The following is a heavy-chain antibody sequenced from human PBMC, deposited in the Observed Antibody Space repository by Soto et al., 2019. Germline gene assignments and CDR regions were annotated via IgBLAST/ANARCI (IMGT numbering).Heavy chain of an antibody. J-gene: IGHJ4*02. V-gene: IGHV1-69*13. Sequence: GASVKASCKASGGTFSSYAISWVRQAPGQGLEWMGGIIPIFGTANYAQKFQGRVTITADESTSTAYMELSSLRSEDTAVYYCARQHYYDSSGYYTWNWGQGTLVTVSS. CDR1: GGTFSSYA. CDR2: IIPIFGTA. CDR3: ARQHYYDSSGYYTWN. D-gene: IGHD3-22*01.